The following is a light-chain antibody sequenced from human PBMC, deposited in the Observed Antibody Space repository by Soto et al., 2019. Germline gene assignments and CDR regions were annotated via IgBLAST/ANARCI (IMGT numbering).Light chain of an antibody. J-gene: IGLJ1*01. CDR3: SSFVGSNIFV. CDR2: EVT. Sequence: QSVLTQPPSASGSPGQSVTISCTGTRSDVGRYNYVSWYQLRPGKVPKLLIYEVTKRPSGIPDRFSGSKSGNTASLTVSGLQAEDEADYYCSSFVGSNIFVFGSGTKVTVL. V-gene: IGLV2-8*01. CDR1: RSDVGRYNY.